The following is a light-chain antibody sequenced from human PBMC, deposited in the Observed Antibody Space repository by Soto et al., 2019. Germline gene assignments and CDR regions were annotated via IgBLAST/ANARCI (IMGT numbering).Light chain of an antibody. CDR2: KAS. Sequence: DIQMTQSPSTLSASVGDRVTITCRASQNLSSWLAWYQKKPGKAPSLLIQKASRLQTGVPSRFSGSRSGTEFPLTISSLQPDDFAIYYCQQYDTSSFTFGPGTK. V-gene: IGKV1-5*03. CDR1: QNLSSW. CDR3: QQYDTSSFT. J-gene: IGKJ3*01.